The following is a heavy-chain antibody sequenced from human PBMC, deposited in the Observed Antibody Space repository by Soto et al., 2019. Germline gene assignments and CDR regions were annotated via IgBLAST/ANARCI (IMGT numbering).Heavy chain of an antibody. Sequence: GGSLRLSCAASGFTFSSYSMNWVRQAPGKGLEWVSSISSSSSYIYYADSVKGRFTISRDNAKNSLYLQMNSLRAEDTTVYYCARLYSSSSPVDYWGQGTLVTVSS. D-gene: IGHD6-6*01. V-gene: IGHV3-21*01. CDR2: ISSSSSYI. CDR3: ARLYSSSSPVDY. J-gene: IGHJ4*02. CDR1: GFTFSSYS.